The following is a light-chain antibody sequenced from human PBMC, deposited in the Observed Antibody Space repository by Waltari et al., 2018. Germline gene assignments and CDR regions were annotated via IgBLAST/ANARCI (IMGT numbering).Light chain of an antibody. Sequence: QSVLTQPPSASGTPVQRVTISCSESNAKFGRNPVNWYQQRPVTAPKLLINNNSQRPSGVPGRFSGSKSGTSASLAISGLLSDDEAEYYCAAWDDSLSGYVFGTGTNVSVL. CDR2: NNS. CDR1: NAKFGRNP. V-gene: IGLV1-44*01. CDR3: AAWDDSLSGYV. J-gene: IGLJ1*01.